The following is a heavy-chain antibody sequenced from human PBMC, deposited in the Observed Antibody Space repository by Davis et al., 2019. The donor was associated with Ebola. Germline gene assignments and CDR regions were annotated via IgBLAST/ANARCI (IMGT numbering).Heavy chain of an antibody. D-gene: IGHD3-22*01. Sequence: MPSETLSLTCTVSGGSISSYYWSWIRQPPGKGLEWIGYIYYSGSTNYNPSLKSRVTISVDTSKNQFSLKLSSVTAADTAVYYCARHRSYYYDSSGYYLGYYFDYWGQGTLVTVSS. CDR3: ARHRSYYYDSSGYYLGYYFDY. J-gene: IGHJ4*02. CDR2: IYYSGST. CDR1: GGSISSYY. V-gene: IGHV4-59*08.